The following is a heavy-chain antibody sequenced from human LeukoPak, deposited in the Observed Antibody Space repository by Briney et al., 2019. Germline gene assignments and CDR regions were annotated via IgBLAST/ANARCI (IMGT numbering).Heavy chain of an antibody. Sequence: ASVKVSCKASGYTFTSYGISWVRQAPGQGLEWMGWISAYNGNTNYAQKFQGRVTMTTDTSTSTAYMELRSLRSDDTAVYYCARAEQYYDIPLTKYYFDYWGQGTLVTVSS. D-gene: IGHD3-9*01. V-gene: IGHV1-18*01. CDR1: GYTFTSYG. CDR3: ARAEQYYDIPLTKYYFDY. J-gene: IGHJ4*02. CDR2: ISAYNGNT.